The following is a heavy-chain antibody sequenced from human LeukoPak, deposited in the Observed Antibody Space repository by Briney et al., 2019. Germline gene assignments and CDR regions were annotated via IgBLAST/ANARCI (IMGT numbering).Heavy chain of an antibody. CDR2: IIPILGIA. Sequence: GASVKVSCKASGGTFSSYAISWVRQAPGQGLEWMGRIIPILGIANYAQKFQGRVTITADKSTSTAYMELSSLRSEDTAVYYCARDKSRYYDSSGYYYFDAFDIWGQGTMVTVSS. J-gene: IGHJ3*02. D-gene: IGHD3-22*01. CDR3: ARDKSRYYDSSGYYYFDAFDI. CDR1: GGTFSSYA. V-gene: IGHV1-69*04.